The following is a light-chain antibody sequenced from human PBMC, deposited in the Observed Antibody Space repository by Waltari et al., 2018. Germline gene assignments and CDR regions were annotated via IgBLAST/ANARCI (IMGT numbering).Light chain of an antibody. CDR1: RHIGGS. V-gene: IGKV3-15*01. J-gene: IGKJ2*01. CDR2: HAS. CDR3: QQYNDWPPYT. Sequence: MTQPPDTLSMSAGERGTLSCRASRHIGGSLAWYQQKAGQAPRLLFYHASTRATGVADRFSAAGSGTDFTLTISSLRSEDSAVYYCQQYNDWPPYTFGQGTKLE.